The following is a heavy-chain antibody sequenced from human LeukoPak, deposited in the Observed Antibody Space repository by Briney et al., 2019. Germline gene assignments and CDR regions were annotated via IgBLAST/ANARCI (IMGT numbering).Heavy chain of an antibody. CDR3: ARGRIRGYSYGFHY. D-gene: IGHD5-18*01. V-gene: IGHV1-8*03. CDR1: GYTFSSYD. CDR2: MNPNSGNT. Sequence: ASVKVSCKASGYTFSSYDINWVRQATGQRLEWMGWMNPNSGNTGYAQKFQGRVTITRNTSISTAYMELSSLRSEDTAVYYCARGRIRGYSYGFHYWGQGTLVIVSS. J-gene: IGHJ4*02.